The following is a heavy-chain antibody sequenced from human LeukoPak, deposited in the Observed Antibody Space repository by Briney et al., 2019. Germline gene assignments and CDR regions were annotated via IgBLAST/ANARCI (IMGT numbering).Heavy chain of an antibody. CDR2: INHSGST. Sequence: SETLSLTCTVSGGSISSSSYYWGWIRQPPGKGLEWIGEINHSGSTNYNPSLKSRVTISVDTSKNQFSLKLSSVTAADTAVYYCARGGTYYYDSSSYYHTYWGQGTLVTVSS. J-gene: IGHJ4*02. V-gene: IGHV4-39*07. CDR3: ARGGTYYYDSSSYYHTY. CDR1: GGSISSSSYY. D-gene: IGHD3-22*01.